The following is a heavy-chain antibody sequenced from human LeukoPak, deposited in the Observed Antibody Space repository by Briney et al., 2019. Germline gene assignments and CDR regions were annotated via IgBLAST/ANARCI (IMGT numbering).Heavy chain of an antibody. Sequence: GASVKVSCKASGYTFSGHYMHWVRQAPGQGLEWMGWINPNGAGTIYAQKFQGRVTMTRDTSISTVYMDLTRLTSDDTAVYYCASYSSGWLFDYWGQGTLVTVSS. CDR3: ASYSSGWLFDY. CDR2: INPNGAGT. D-gene: IGHD6-19*01. CDR1: GYTFSGHY. V-gene: IGHV1-2*02. J-gene: IGHJ4*02.